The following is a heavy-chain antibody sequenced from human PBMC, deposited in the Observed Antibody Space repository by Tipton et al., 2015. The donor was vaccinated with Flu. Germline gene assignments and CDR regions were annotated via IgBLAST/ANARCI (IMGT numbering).Heavy chain of an antibody. CDR2: IYHSGTT. CDR3: ARHTGDSVRGVIDY. J-gene: IGHJ4*02. V-gene: IGHV4-39*01. CDR1: GGFFSTYY. Sequence: LRLSCTVSGGFFSTYYWGWVRRPPGKGLEWIGTIYHSGTTYYNPSLKSRLTISVDTSKNQFSLRLSSVTAADTAVYYCARHTGDSVRGVIDYWGQGTLVTVSS. D-gene: IGHD3-10*02.